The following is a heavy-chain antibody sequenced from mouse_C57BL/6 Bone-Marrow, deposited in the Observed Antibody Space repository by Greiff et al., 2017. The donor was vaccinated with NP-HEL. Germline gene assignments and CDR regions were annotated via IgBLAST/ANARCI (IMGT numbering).Heavy chain of an antibody. CDR1: GFNIKDDY. Sequence: EVQLVESGAELVRPGASVKLSCTASGFNIKDDYMHWVKQRPEQGLEWIGWIDPENGDTEYASKFQGNATITADTSSNTAYLQLSSLTSEDTAVYYCTTGDGFRMDYWGQGTSVTVSS. CDR3: TTGDGFRMDY. D-gene: IGHD2-3*01. J-gene: IGHJ4*01. V-gene: IGHV14-4*01. CDR2: IDPENGDT.